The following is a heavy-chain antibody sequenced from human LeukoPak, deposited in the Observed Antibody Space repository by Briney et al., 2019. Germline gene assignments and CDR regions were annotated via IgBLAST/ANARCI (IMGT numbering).Heavy chain of an antibody. CDR1: GFTFSKAW. J-gene: IGHJ4*02. CDR2: FKSKTDGGTT. V-gene: IGHV3-15*01. CDR3: TKDIGYFDY. Sequence: GGSLRLSCAAFGFTFSKAWMSWVRQAPGKGLEWVGRFKSKTDGGTTDYAAPVKGRFIVSRDDSKNTLYLQMNSLRTEDTVVYFCTKDIGYFDYWGRGTLVTVSS.